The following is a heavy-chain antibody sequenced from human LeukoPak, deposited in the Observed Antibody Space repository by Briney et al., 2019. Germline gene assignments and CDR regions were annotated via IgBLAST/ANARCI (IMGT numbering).Heavy chain of an antibody. J-gene: IGHJ6*02. D-gene: IGHD3-10*01. CDR2: IIPILGIA. Sequence: SVKVSCKASGGTFSSYAISWVRQAPGQGLEWMGRIIPILGIANYAQKFQGRVTITADKSTSTAYMELSSLRSEDTAVYYCARSLSTFGELSDYYYGMDVWGQGTTVTVSS. V-gene: IGHV1-69*04. CDR1: GGTFSSYA. CDR3: ARSLSTFGELSDYYYGMDV.